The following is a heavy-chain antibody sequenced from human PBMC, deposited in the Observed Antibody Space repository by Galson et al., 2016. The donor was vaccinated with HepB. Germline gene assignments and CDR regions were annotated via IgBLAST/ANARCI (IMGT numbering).Heavy chain of an antibody. CDR1: GFTFSGYG. J-gene: IGHJ4*02. CDR3: AREGAQMAVAGTAFDY. CDR2: IWNDGSYK. V-gene: IGHV3-33*01. Sequence: SLRLSCAASGFTFSGYGMHWVRQAPGKGLEWVALIWNDGSYKNYADSVKGRFTISRDNSKNTLYLQLNSLRAEGTAVYHCAREGAQMAVAGTAFDYWGQGTLVTVSS. D-gene: IGHD6-19*01.